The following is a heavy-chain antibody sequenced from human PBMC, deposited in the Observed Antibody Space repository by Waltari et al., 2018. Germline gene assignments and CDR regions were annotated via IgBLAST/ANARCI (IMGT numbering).Heavy chain of an antibody. D-gene: IGHD2-15*01. CDR3: AREKLMGEYIDY. CDR1: GFNFDVHG. J-gene: IGHJ4*02. CDR2: INWNGGST. Sequence: EVQLVESGGGVRRPGGSVRLSCAASGFNFDVHGMRWVRQAPGKGLEWVSSINWNGGSTCYADSVRGRFTISRDNAKNSLYLQMNSLRADDTALYYCAREKLMGEYIDYWGQGTLVTVSS. V-gene: IGHV3-20*04.